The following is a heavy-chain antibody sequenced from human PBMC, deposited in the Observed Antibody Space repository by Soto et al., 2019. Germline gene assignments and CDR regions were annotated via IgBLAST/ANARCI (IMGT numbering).Heavy chain of an antibody. V-gene: IGHV3-73*02. CDR3: ARGVYDFWSGHPKGLDY. CDR2: IRSKANNYAT. CDR1: GFTFSGSV. J-gene: IGHJ4*02. D-gene: IGHD3-3*01. Sequence: EVQLVESGGGSVQPGGSLKLSCAASGFTFSGSVVHWVRQTSGKGLEWVGRIRSKANNYATAYAVSVKGRFTISRDDSRNTAYLQMNSLKTEDTAVYYCARGVYDFWSGHPKGLDYWGQGTVVTVSS.